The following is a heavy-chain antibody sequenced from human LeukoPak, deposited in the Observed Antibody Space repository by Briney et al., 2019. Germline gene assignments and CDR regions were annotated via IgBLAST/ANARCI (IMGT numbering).Heavy chain of an antibody. CDR3: VRGRLLRSTKYFDY. Sequence: PGGSLRLSCAASGFPVNKYEMYWVRQAPGKGLEWVSYIDAGATSTNYADSVWGRFTLSRDNAQNSVHLQMNSLRDEDTAVYYCVRGRLLRSTKYFDYWGQGALVTVSS. CDR2: IDAGATST. V-gene: IGHV3-48*03. CDR1: GFPVNKYE. J-gene: IGHJ4*02. D-gene: IGHD2-21*02.